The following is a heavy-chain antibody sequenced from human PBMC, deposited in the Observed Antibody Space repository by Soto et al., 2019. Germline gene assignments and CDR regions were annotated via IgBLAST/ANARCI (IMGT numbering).Heavy chain of an antibody. CDR3: ARVTYYDSSGYFFVFDY. CDR1: GGSVSSGSYY. D-gene: IGHD3-22*01. J-gene: IGHJ4*02. V-gene: IGHV4-61*01. CDR2: IYYSGST. Sequence: PSETLSLTCTVSGGSVSSGSYYWSWIRQPPGKGLEWIGYIYYSGSTNYNPSLKSRVTISVDTSKNQFSLKLSSVTAADTAVYYCARVTYYDSSGYFFVFDYWGQGTPVTVSS.